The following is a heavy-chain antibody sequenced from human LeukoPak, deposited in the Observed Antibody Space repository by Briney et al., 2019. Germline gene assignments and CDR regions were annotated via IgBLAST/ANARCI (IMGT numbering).Heavy chain of an antibody. Sequence: GESLKISCKGSGYSFTSYWIGWVRQMPGKGLGWMGIIYPGDSDARYSPSFQGQVTISADKSISTAYLQWSSLKASDTAMYYCARTAPTLAYDYWGQGTLVTVSS. CDR1: GYSFTSYW. J-gene: IGHJ4*02. V-gene: IGHV5-51*01. D-gene: IGHD3-16*01. CDR2: IYPGDSDA. CDR3: ARTAPTLAYDY.